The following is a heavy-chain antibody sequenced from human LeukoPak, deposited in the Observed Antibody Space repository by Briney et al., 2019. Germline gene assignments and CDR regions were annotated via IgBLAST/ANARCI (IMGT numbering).Heavy chain of an antibody. V-gene: IGHV3-23*01. CDR2: ISANGGGT. CDR3: AKEGVSSGWYWDY. Sequence: GGSLRLSCAASGFTFSSYAMIWVRQLPGKGLEWVSMISANGGGTYYPDSVRGRFTIARDNSRNTLSLQMNSLRADDTAIYYCAKEGVSSGWYWDYWGLGTLVTISS. J-gene: IGHJ4*02. CDR1: GFTFSSYA. D-gene: IGHD6-19*01.